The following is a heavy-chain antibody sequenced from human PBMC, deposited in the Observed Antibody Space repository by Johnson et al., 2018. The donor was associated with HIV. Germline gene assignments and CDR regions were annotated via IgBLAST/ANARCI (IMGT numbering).Heavy chain of an antibody. CDR1: GFTFSSYG. D-gene: IGHD6-13*01. CDR3: ARERIAAAGLDAFDI. V-gene: IGHV3-30*03. J-gene: IGHJ3*02. Sequence: VQLVESGGGVVQPGRSLRLSCAASGFTFSSYGMHWVRQAPGKGLEWVAVILYRGSNKYYADSVQGRFTISRDNSKNTLYLQMNSLRAEDTAVYYCARERIAAAGLDAFDIWGQGTMVTVSS. CDR2: ILYRGSNK.